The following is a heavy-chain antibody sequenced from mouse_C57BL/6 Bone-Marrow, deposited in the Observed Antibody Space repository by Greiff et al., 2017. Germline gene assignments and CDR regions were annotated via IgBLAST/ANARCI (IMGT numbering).Heavy chain of an antibody. V-gene: IGHV1-82*01. CDR2: IYPGDGDT. Sequence: VQLQQSGPELVKPGASVKISCKASGYAFSSSWMNWVKQRPGKGLEWIGRIYPGDGDTNYNGKFKGKATLTADKSSSTAYMQLSSLTSEDSAVYFCAMYGSTFYWCFDVWGTGTTVTVSS. J-gene: IGHJ1*03. D-gene: IGHD1-1*01. CDR1: GYAFSSSW. CDR3: AMYGSTFYWCFDV.